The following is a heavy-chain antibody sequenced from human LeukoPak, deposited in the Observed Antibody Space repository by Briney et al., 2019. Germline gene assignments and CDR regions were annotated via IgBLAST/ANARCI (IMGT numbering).Heavy chain of an antibody. J-gene: IGHJ4*02. Sequence: ASVKVSCKASGYTFTSYGISWVRQAPGQGLEWMGWISVYNGITNYAQKLQDRVTMTTDTSSSTAYMELRSLRSDVTAVYYCARVAELFNILTGSYSSAFDYWGQGTLVTVSS. V-gene: IGHV1-18*01. CDR1: GYTFTSYG. D-gene: IGHD3-9*01. CDR2: ISVYNGIT. CDR3: ARVAELFNILTGSYSSAFDY.